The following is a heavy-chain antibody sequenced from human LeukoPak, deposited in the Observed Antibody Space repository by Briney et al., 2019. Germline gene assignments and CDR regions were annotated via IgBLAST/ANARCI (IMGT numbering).Heavy chain of an antibody. D-gene: IGHD6-13*01. CDR3: ARGSSSWYHSVNDY. J-gene: IGHJ4*02. Sequence: GGSLRLPCAASGFTFSSYWMSWVRQAPGKGLEWVANIKQDGSEKYYVDSVKGRFTISRDNAKNSLYLQMNSLRAEDTAVYYCARGSSSWYHSVNDYWGQGTLVTVSS. CDR1: GFTFSSYW. CDR2: IKQDGSEK. V-gene: IGHV3-7*04.